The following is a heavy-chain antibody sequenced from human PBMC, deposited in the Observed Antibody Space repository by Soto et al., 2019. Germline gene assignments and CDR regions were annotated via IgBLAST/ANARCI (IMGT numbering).Heavy chain of an antibody. J-gene: IGHJ6*02. D-gene: IGHD5-18*01. CDR3: AHIRARGYSYGYQDYYYGMDV. V-gene: IGHV2-5*01. CDR2: IYWNDDK. Sequence: ESGPTLVNPTQTLTLTCTFSGLSLSTSGVGVGWIRQPPGKALEWLALIYWNDDKRYSPSLKSRLTITKDTSKNQVVLTMTNMDPVDTATYYCAHIRARGYSYGYQDYYYGMDVWGQGTTVTVSS. CDR1: GLSLSTSGVG.